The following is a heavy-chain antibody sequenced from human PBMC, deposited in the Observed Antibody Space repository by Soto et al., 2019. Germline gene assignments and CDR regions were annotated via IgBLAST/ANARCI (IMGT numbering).Heavy chain of an antibody. D-gene: IGHD3-10*01. Sequence: SXKVSYKTSGDNXTKNVFPLVRQAPGQGLEWMGGTIRALGKTHYIEKFQGRVTITVDYATRTVYMEVRDLTSEDKAIYYCARGPFRPSAMDVWGQGTTVTVSS. CDR2: TIRALGKT. CDR3: ARGPFRPSAMDV. V-gene: IGHV1-69*10. J-gene: IGHJ6*02. CDR1: GDNXTKNV.